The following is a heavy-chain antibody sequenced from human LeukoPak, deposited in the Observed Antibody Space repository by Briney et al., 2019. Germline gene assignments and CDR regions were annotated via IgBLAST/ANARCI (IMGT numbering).Heavy chain of an antibody. J-gene: IGHJ4*02. CDR2: MNPNSGDT. D-gene: IGHD2-2*01. CDR3: ARGRCVGSTNCYYFDY. CDR1: GYTFTSYD. V-gene: IGHV1-8*01. Sequence: ASVKVSCKASGYTFTSYDINWVRQATGQGLEWMGCMNPNSGDTVYAQKFQGRVTMTRNTSTSTAYMEVSSLRSEDTAVYYCARGRCVGSTNCYYFDYWGQGTLVTVSS.